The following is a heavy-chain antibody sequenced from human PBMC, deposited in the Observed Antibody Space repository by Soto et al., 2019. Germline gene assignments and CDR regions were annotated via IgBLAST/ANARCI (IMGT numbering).Heavy chain of an antibody. D-gene: IGHD4-17*01. CDR3: ARGIYGDYLSYYYYYGMDV. CDR2: ISSSSSYI. J-gene: IGHJ6*02. V-gene: IGHV3-21*01. Sequence: GGSLRLSCAASGFTFSSYSMNWVRQAPGKGLEWVSSISSSSSYIYYADSVKGRFTISRDNAKNSLYLQMNSLRAEDTAVYYCARGIYGDYLSYYYYYGMDVWGQGTTVTVSS. CDR1: GFTFSSYS.